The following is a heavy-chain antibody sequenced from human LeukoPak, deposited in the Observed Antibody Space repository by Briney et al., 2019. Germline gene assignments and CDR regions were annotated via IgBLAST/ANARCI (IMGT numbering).Heavy chain of an antibody. J-gene: IGHJ5*02. CDR1: GYTFTSYG. Sequence: ASVKVSCKASGYTFTSYGISWVRQAPGQGPEWMGWISAYNGNTNYAQKLQGRVTMTTDTSTSTAYMELRSLRSDDTAVYYCARDELAYCGGDCWFDPWGQGTLVTVSS. CDR2: ISAYNGNT. V-gene: IGHV1-18*01. CDR3: ARDELAYCGGDCWFDP. D-gene: IGHD2-21*02.